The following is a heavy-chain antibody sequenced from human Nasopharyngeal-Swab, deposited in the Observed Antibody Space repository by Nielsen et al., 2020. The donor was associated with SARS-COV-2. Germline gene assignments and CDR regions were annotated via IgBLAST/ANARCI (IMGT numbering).Heavy chain of an antibody. D-gene: IGHD3-9*01. CDR2: ISISGGHT. CDR1: GFTFTTYA. J-gene: IGHJ4*02. Sequence: GESLKISCAASGFTFTTYAMSWVRQAPGKGLEWVTGISISGGHTYYSASVQGRFTISRDNSKNTVYLQMNSLRAEETAVYYCAKQFYDSLTDWVFDSWGQGTLVTVSS. V-gene: IGHV3-23*01. CDR3: AKQFYDSLTDWVFDS.